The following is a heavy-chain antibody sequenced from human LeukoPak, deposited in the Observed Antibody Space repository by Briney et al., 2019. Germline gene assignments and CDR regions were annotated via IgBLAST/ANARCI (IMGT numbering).Heavy chain of an antibody. CDR3: AKDRNGWPTISDA. J-gene: IGHJ4*01. D-gene: IGHD5-24*01. CDR1: GFTFRSYS. V-gene: IGHV3-23*01. CDR2: ISSSGGTT. Sequence: PGGSLRLSCAASGFTFRSYSMNWVRQAPGKGLEWVSAISSSGGTTYYADSVKGRFGISRDNSKNTLYLQMNSLSAEDTAVYYCAKDRNGWPTISDAWSEGTLVTVSA.